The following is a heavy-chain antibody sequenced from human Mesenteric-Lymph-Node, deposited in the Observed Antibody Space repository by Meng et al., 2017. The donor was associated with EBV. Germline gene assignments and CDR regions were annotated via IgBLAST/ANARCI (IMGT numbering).Heavy chain of an antibody. J-gene: IGHJ4*02. D-gene: IGHD6-19*01. CDR1: GESVSSNSVG. Sequence: GQRQHAGPGMLNPSQTLTRAGAISGESVSSNSVGWAWIRQSPSRGLEWLGRTYYRYKWYNDYALSGESRITMNPDTSKNQFSLQLNSVTPDDTALYYCARAVAGKGTYDSWGQGTLVTVSS. CDR3: ARAVAGKGTYDS. CDR2: TYYRYKWYN. V-gene: IGHV6-1*01.